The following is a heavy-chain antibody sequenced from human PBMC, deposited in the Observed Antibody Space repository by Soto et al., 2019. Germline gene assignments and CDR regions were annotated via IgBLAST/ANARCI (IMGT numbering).Heavy chain of an antibody. CDR1: GGSITNGGYY. D-gene: IGHD2-21*02. V-gene: IGHV4-31*01. Sequence: QLQLQQSGPGLVRPSQTLSLTCSVSGGSITNGGYYWGWIRQLQGKGLEWVAYGNFSGRPYYNPSIESQLYMSLHTSNNHFSPILRSVTVADTAIYYCARDHNDFIHAFDIWGPGAIVTVYS. CDR2: GNFSGRP. J-gene: IGHJ3*02. CDR3: ARDHNDFIHAFDI.